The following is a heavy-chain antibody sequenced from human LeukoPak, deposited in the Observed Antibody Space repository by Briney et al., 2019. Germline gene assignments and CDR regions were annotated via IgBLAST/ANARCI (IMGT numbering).Heavy chain of an antibody. V-gene: IGHV3-74*01. CDR1: GFTFSGDW. Sequence: PGGSLKLSCEASGFTFSGDWMHWVRQAPGKGLVWVSRIDPAGSSTYFADFVKGRFSVSRDNAKNTVYLQMTSLTAEDTAVYYCTRGVSGNYGNFDYWGQGTLVTVST. D-gene: IGHD1-26*01. J-gene: IGHJ4*02. CDR2: IDPAGSST. CDR3: TRGVSGNYGNFDY.